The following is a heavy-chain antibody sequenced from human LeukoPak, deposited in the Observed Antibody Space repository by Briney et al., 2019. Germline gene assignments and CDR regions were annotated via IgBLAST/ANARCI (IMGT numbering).Heavy chain of an antibody. J-gene: IGHJ4*02. V-gene: IGHV3-30-3*01. Sequence: GGSLRLSCAASGFTFSSYAMHWVRQAPGKGLEWVAVMAYDGSSEYYADSVKGRFTISRDNSKNTLYLQMNSLRVEDTAVYYCASSSGWYGPEVYWGQGTLVTVSS. CDR2: MAYDGSSE. CDR3: ASSSGWYGPEVY. CDR1: GFTFSSYA. D-gene: IGHD6-19*01.